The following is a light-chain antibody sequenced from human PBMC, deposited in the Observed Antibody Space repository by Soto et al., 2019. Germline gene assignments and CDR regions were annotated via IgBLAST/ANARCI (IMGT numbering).Light chain of an antibody. V-gene: IGLV2-23*03. Sequence: QSVLTQPASVSGSPGQSITISCTGTSSDVGSYNLVSWYQHHPGKAPKLMIYEGNKRPSGVSNRFSGSKSDNTASLTISGLQAEDEADYYCCSYAGSSTFALYFFGTGTKVTLL. CDR3: CSYAGSSTFALYF. CDR1: SSDVGSYNL. CDR2: EGN. J-gene: IGLJ1*01.